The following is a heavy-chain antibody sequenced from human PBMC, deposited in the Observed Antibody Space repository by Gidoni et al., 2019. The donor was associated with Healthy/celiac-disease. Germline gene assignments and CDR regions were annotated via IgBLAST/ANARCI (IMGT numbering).Heavy chain of an antibody. CDR1: GYSFTSYW. D-gene: IGHD6-6*01. J-gene: IGHJ4*02. V-gene: IGHV5-51*01. CDR3: ARHVSTRRSIAARPLDY. CDR2: IYPGDSDT. Sequence: EVQLVQSGEEVKKPGESMKISWKGSGYSFTSYWIGWVRQMPGKGLEWMGIIYPGDSDTRYSPSFQGQVTISADKSISTAYLQWSSLKASDTAMYYCARHVSTRRSIAARPLDYWGQGTLVTVSS.